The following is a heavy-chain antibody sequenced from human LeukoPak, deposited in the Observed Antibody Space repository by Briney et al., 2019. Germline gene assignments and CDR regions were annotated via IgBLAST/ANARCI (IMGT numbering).Heavy chain of an antibody. CDR3: AKFEIAASGRPHFDY. CDR1: GFTFSSYA. V-gene: IGHV3-23*01. CDR2: ISGSGGST. D-gene: IGHD3-10*01. Sequence: PGGSLRLSCPASGFTFSSYAMSWVRQAPGKGLECVSAISGSGGSTYYADSVKGRFTISRDNSKNTLYLEMNSLRAEDTAVYYCAKFEIAASGRPHFDYWGQGTMVTVSS. J-gene: IGHJ4*02.